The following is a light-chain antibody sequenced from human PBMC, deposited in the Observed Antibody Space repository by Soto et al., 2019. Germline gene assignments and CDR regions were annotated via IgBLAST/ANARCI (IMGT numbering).Light chain of an antibody. V-gene: IGKV3-15*01. Sequence: EVVMTQSPATLSVSPGERATLSCRASQSVSSLLAWYQQKPGQAPRLLIYGASTRATGIPDRFSASGSGTEFALTISSLQSGDFAVYSCQQYNNRPLTFGGGTKVEIK. J-gene: IGKJ4*01. CDR2: GAS. CDR1: QSVSSL. CDR3: QQYNNRPLT.